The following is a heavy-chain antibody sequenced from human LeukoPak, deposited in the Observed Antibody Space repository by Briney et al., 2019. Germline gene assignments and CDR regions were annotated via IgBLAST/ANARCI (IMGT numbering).Heavy chain of an antibody. CDR3: ARRSSSWYGDAFDI. J-gene: IGHJ3*02. Sequence: ASVKVSCKASGYTFTGYYMHWVRQAPGQGLEWMGWINPNSGGTNYAQKFQGWVTMTRDTSISTAYMELSRLRSDDTAVYYCARRSSSWYGDAFDIWGQGTMVTVSS. CDR1: GYTFTGYY. D-gene: IGHD6-13*01. CDR2: INPNSGGT. V-gene: IGHV1-2*04.